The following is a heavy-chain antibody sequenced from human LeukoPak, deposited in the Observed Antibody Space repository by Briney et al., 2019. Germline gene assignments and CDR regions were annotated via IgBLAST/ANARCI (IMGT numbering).Heavy chain of an antibody. V-gene: IGHV3-23*01. CDR2: ISVSGIT. CDR3: AKGFSVRGRFDP. CDR1: GLTFSSNS. Sequence: QPGGSLRLSCVASGLTFSSNSMSWVRQPPGMGLEWVSGISVSGITVYADSVKGRLTISRDNSKNTLYLQMNNLRAEDTALYYCAKGFSVRGRFDPWGQEPRSPSPQ. J-gene: IGHJ5*02. D-gene: IGHD2-15*01.